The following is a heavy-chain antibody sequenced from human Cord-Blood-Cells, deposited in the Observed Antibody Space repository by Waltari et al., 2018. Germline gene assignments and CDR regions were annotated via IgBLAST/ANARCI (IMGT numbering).Heavy chain of an antibody. J-gene: IGHJ4*02. CDR2: SYSGGRT. D-gene: IGHD3-10*01. V-gene: IGHV3-66*01. Sequence: EVQLVESGGGLVQPGGSLRLSCAASGFTVSSNYMSWVRQAPWKGLGWVSVSYSGGRTYYADSVKGRFTISRDNSKNTLYLQMNSLRAEDTAVYYCASSSKGFGELLVYYFDYWGQGTLVTVSS. CDR3: ASSSKGFGELLVYYFDY. CDR1: GFTVSSNY.